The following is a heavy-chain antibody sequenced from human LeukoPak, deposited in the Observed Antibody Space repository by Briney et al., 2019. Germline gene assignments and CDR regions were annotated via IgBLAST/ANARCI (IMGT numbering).Heavy chain of an antibody. CDR1: GFTFSSYS. Sequence: GGSLRLSCAASGFTFSSYSMNWVRQAPGKGLEWVSYISSSSSTIYYADSVKGRFTISRDNAKNPLYLQMNSLRAEDTAVYYCARETAHMALRLGGYYYYGMDVWGQGTTVTVSS. CDR2: ISSSSSTI. D-gene: IGHD3-16*01. J-gene: IGHJ6*02. CDR3: ARETAHMALRLGGYYYYGMDV. V-gene: IGHV3-48*01.